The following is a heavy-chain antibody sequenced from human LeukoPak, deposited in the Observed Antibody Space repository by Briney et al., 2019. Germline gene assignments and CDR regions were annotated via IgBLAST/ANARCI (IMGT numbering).Heavy chain of an antibody. CDR1: GFTFSSYE. D-gene: IGHD6-19*01. CDR3: ARELAVAGVNWFDP. CDR2: ISSSGSTI. Sequence: GGSLRLSCAASGFTFSSYEMNWVRQAPGKGLEWVSYISSSGSTIYYADSVKGRFTISRDNAKNSLYLQMNSLRAEDTAVYYCARELAVAGVNWFDPWGQGTLVTVSS. V-gene: IGHV3-48*03. J-gene: IGHJ5*02.